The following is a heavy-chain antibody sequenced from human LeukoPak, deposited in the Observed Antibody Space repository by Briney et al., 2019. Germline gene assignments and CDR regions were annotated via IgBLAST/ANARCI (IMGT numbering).Heavy chain of an antibody. CDR1: GFTFSSYS. J-gene: IGHJ4*02. CDR3: ARDQKGYSYGYSWPYYFDY. CDR2: ISSSSSNI. Sequence: GGSLRLSCAASGFTFSSYSMNWVRQAPGKALEWVSYISSSSSNIYYADSVKGRFTIHRDNAKNALYLQMNSLRAEDTAVYYCARDQKGYSYGYSWPYYFDYWGQGTLVTVSS. V-gene: IGHV3-48*01. D-gene: IGHD5-18*01.